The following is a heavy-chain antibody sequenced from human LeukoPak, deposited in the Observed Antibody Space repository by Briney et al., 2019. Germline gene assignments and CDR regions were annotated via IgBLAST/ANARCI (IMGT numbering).Heavy chain of an antibody. CDR3: AKDILSDYDILTGYYNVGAFDI. V-gene: IGHV3-9*01. CDR1: GFTFDDYA. CDR2: IGWNSGSI. J-gene: IGHJ3*02. D-gene: IGHD3-9*01. Sequence: PGRSLRLSCAASGFTFDDYAMHWVRQAPGKGLEWVTGIGWNSGSIGYADSVKGRFTISRDNAKNSLYLQMNSLRAEDTALYYCAKDILSDYDILTGYYNVGAFDIWGQGTMVTVSS.